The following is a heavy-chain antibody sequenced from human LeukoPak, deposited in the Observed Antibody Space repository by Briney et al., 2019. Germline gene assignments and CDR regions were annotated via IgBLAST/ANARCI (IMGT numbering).Heavy chain of an antibody. CDR2: IIPIFGTA. D-gene: IGHD5-12*01. V-gene: IGHV1-69*05. J-gene: IGHJ4*02. CDR1: GGTFSSYA. Sequence: GASVKVSCNASGGTFSSYAISWVRQAPGQGLEWMGGIIPIFGTANYAQKFQGRVTITTDESTSTAYMELSSLRSEDTAVYYCARETGYSGYDFRFDYWGRGTLVTVSS. CDR3: ARETGYSGYDFRFDY.